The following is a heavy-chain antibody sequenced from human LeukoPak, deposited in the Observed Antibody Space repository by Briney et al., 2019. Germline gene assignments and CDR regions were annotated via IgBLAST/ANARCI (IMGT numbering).Heavy chain of an antibody. CDR1: GGSISSDY. J-gene: IGHJ4*02. CDR2: IYYTGNT. D-gene: IGHD5-12*01. Sequence: SVTLSLTCTVSGGSISSDYWSWIRQPPGKGLEWVGYIYYTGNTAHNPSLKTRVTIPVDTSKNQFSLKLTSVTAADTAVYYCARGPLGSGYTYLDYWGQGSLVTVSS. CDR3: ARGPLGSGYTYLDY. V-gene: IGHV4-59*01.